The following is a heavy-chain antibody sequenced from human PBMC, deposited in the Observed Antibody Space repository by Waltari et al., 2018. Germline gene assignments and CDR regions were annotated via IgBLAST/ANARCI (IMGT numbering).Heavy chain of an antibody. D-gene: IGHD3-16*02. CDR3: ARELANYVWGSYRSYFDY. Sequence: VQLVESGGGLVQPGESLRLSCAASGFAFSRYWMHVVRQAPGRGLVWVARINSDGSSTSYADSVKGRFTISRDNTKNTLYLQMNSLRAEDTAVYYCARELANYVWGSYRSYFDYWGQGTLVTVSS. CDR1: GFAFSRYW. V-gene: IGHV3-74*01. CDR2: INSDGSST. J-gene: IGHJ4*02.